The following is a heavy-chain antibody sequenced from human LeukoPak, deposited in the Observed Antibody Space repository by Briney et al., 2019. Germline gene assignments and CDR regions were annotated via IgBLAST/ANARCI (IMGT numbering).Heavy chain of an antibody. Sequence: ASVKVSCKASGYTFTGYYIHWVRQAPGQGLEWMGWINPNSGGTNYAQKFQGWVTMTRDTSISTAYMELLRSDDTAVYYCARDSGPMVRGVANWFDPWGQGTLVTVSS. D-gene: IGHD3-10*01. CDR1: GYTFTGYY. CDR3: ARDSGPMVRGVANWFDP. CDR2: INPNSGGT. J-gene: IGHJ5*02. V-gene: IGHV1-2*04.